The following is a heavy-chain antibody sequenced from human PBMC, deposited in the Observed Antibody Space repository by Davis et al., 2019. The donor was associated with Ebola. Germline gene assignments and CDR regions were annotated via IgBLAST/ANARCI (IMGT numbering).Heavy chain of an antibody. CDR3: ARGRIAARLSHWYFDL. V-gene: IGHV1-3*01. J-gene: IGHJ2*01. CDR2: INAGNGNT. D-gene: IGHD6-6*01. Sequence: ASVKVSCKASGYTFTSYAMHWVRQAPGQRLEWMGWINAGNGNTKYSQKFQGRVTITRDTSASTAYMELSSLRSEDTAVYYCARGRIAARLSHWYFDLWGRGTLVTVSS. CDR1: GYTFTSYA.